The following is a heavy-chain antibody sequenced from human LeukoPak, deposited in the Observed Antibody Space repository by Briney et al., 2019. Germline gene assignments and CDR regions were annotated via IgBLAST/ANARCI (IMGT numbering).Heavy chain of an antibody. Sequence: SSETLSPTCTVSAYSISSGYYWGWIRQPPGKGLEWIGYIYYSGSTNYNPSLKSRVTISVDTSKNQFSLKLSSVTAADTAVYYCARARAAAVITIDYWGQGTLVTVSS. CDR1: AYSISSGYY. V-gene: IGHV4-61*01. CDR3: ARARAAAVITIDY. J-gene: IGHJ4*02. D-gene: IGHD6-13*01. CDR2: IYYSGST.